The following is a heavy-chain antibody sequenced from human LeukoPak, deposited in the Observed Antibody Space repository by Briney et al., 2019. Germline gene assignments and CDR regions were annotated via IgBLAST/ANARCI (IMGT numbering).Heavy chain of an antibody. CDR2: ISSDGTNK. J-gene: IGHJ4*02. V-gene: IGHV3-30*18. CDR1: RFTFSSYA. D-gene: IGHD6-19*01. CDR3: AKAADSGWYWVDY. Sequence: GGSLRLSCAASRFTFSSYAMHWVRQAPGKGLEWVAVISSDGTNKYYPDSVKGRFTISRDNSMNTLYLKMNSLRAEDTAVYYCAKAADSGWYWVDYWGQGTLVTVSS.